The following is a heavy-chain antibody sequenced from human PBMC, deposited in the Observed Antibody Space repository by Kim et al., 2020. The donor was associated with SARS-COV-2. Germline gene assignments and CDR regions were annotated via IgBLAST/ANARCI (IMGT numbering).Heavy chain of an antibody. V-gene: IGHV4-39*01. D-gene: IGHD2-2*01. J-gene: IGHJ4*02. CDR2: IYYSGST. Sequence: SETLSLTCTVFGGSISSSSSSYYWGWIRQPPGKGLEWVGSIYYSGSTYYNPSLKSRVSISVDTSKSQFSLKLSSVTAADTAVYYCARSYIVVGSGAIVGRYGSSWYQLSYFDYWGQGTLVTVSS. CDR1: GGSISSSSSSYY. CDR3: ARSYIVVGSGAIVGRYGSSWYQLSYFDY.